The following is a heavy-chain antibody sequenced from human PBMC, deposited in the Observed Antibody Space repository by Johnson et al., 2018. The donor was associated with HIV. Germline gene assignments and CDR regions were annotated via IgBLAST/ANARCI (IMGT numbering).Heavy chain of an antibody. J-gene: IGHJ3*02. CDR2: ISYDGSNK. V-gene: IGHV3-30-3*01. CDR3: AREIIFRGAFDI. Sequence: QVQLVESGGGLVQPGGSLRLSCAASGFTFSSYAMHWVRQAPGKGLEWVAVISYDGSNKYYADSVKGRFTISRDNYKNTLFLQMNSLRAEDTAVYYCAREIIFRGAFDIWGQGTMVTVSS. D-gene: IGHD3-10*01. CDR1: GFTFSSYA.